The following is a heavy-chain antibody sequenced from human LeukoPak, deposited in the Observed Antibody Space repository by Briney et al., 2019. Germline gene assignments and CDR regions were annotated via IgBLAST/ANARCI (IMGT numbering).Heavy chain of an antibody. V-gene: IGHV4-31*03. J-gene: IGHJ5*02. CDR2: IYYSGST. CDR1: GGSISSGGYY. CDR3: ARATGGAAAADFDP. D-gene: IGHD6-13*01. Sequence: SQTLSLTCTVSGGSISSGGYYWSWIRQHPGKGLEWIGFIYYSGSTYYNPSLKSRVTISIDTSKNQFSLKLSSVTAADTAVYYCARATGGAAAADFDPWGQGILVTVSS.